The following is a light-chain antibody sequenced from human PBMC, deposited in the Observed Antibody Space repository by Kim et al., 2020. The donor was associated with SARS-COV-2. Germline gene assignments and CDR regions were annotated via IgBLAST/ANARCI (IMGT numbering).Light chain of an antibody. V-gene: IGLV3-21*04. Sequence: SYELTQPPSVSVAPGETARIMCGVNDIGSKSVDWYQERPGQAPLMVIYYNTDRPSGIPERVSGSFSGNTATLTISRVEAGDEADYYCQVWDRSSDHVVFGGGTQLTVL. CDR2: YNT. CDR3: QVWDRSSDHVV. CDR1: DIGSKS. J-gene: IGLJ2*01.